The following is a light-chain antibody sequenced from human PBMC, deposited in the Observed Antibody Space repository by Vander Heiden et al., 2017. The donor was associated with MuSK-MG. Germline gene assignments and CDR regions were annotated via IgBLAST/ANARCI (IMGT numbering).Light chain of an antibody. J-gene: IGKJ4*01. CDR2: DAS. CDR3: PQRSNGPRLT. Sequence: EIVLTQPPATLSLSPGESATLSCTAGQSVTNYLAWYQQKPGRVPRLIIYDASNRATGVPARFSGSGSGTDFTLTISSVEPEDFAVYYCPQRSNGPRLTFGEGTKVEIK. CDR1: QSVTNY. V-gene: IGKV3-11*01.